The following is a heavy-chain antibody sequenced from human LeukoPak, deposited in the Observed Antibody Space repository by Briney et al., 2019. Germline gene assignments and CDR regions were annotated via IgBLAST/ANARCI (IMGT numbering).Heavy chain of an antibody. CDR2: IHRDETT. V-gene: IGHV3-66*01. Sequence: PGGSLRLSCAASGFTVSNNYMNWVRQAPGKGLEWVSAIHRDETTHYADSVKGRFTISRDNSKNTLFLRMTDLRAEDTAVYYCARDYYGSGSYQFDYWGQGTLVTVSS. D-gene: IGHD3-10*01. CDR1: GFTVSNNY. CDR3: ARDYYGSGSYQFDY. J-gene: IGHJ4*02.